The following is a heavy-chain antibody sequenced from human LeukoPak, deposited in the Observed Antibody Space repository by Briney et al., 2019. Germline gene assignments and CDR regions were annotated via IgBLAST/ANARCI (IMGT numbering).Heavy chain of an antibody. V-gene: IGHV3-23*01. Sequence: HPGGSLRLSCAASGFTFSSYAMSWVRQAPGKGLEWVSAISGSGGSTYYADSVKGRFIISRDNAKNMMYLLMNSLRGEDTAVYYCARDRGSTEFDYWGQGTLVTVSS. D-gene: IGHD1-26*01. CDR2: ISGSGGST. CDR1: GFTFSSYA. J-gene: IGHJ4*02. CDR3: ARDRGSTEFDY.